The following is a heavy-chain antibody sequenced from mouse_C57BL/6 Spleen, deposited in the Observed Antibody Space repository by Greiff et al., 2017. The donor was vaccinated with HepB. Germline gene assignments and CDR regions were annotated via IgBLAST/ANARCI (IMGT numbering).Heavy chain of an antibody. CDR2: ISSGSSTI. V-gene: IGHV5-17*01. Sequence: VQLQQSGGGLVKPGGSLKLSCAASGFTFSDYGMHWVRQAPEKGLEWVAYISSGSSTIYYADTVKGRFTISRDNAKNTLFLQMTSLRSEDTAMYYCARPLYDGYYVAYWGQGTLVTVSA. D-gene: IGHD2-3*01. CDR3: ARPLYDGYYVAY. CDR1: GFTFSDYG. J-gene: IGHJ3*01.